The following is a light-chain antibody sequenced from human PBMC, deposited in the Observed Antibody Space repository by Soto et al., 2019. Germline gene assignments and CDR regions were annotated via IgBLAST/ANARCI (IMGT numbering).Light chain of an antibody. J-gene: IGKJ1*01. CDR1: QSVSSN. CDR3: QQYNNWRQT. CDR2: GAS. Sequence: EIVMTQSPATLSVSPVERATLSCMASQSVSSNLAWYQQKPGQAPRLLLYGASARATGVPARFSGSGSGTQFTLTISSLQSEDFAVYYCQQYNNWRQTFGQGTKADIK. V-gene: IGKV3-15*01.